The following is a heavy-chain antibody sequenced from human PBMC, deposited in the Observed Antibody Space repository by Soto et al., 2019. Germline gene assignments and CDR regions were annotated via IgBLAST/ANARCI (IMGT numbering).Heavy chain of an antibody. D-gene: IGHD6-13*01. CDR1: GGSISSSSYY. CDR3: ARHHSHSSSYVYS. J-gene: IGHJ4*02. CDR2: IYYSGST. V-gene: IGHV4-39*01. Sequence: PSETLSLTCTVSGGSISSSSYYWGWIRQPPGKGLEWIGSIYYSGSTYYNPSLKSRVTISVDTSKNQFSLKLSSVTAADTAVYYCARHHSHSSSYVYSWGKGTLVTVSS.